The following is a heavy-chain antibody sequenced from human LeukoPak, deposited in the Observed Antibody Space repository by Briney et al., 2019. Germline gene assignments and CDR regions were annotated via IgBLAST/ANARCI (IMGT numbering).Heavy chain of an antibody. Sequence: SVKVSCKASGGTFSSYAISWVRQAPGQGLEWMGRIIPIFGIANYAQKFQGRVTNTADKSTSTAYMELSSLRSEDAAVYYCARGEFGYFDWLLSNYYGMDVWGKGTTVTVSS. D-gene: IGHD3-9*01. CDR3: ARGEFGYFDWLLSNYYGMDV. V-gene: IGHV1-69*04. CDR2: IIPIFGIA. J-gene: IGHJ6*04. CDR1: GGTFSSYA.